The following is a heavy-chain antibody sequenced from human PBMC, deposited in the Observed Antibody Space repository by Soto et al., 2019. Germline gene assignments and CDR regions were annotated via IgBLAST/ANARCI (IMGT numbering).Heavy chain of an antibody. CDR2: IGPDGTTT. CDR1: GFTFSSHW. J-gene: IGHJ4*02. V-gene: IGHV3-74*01. Sequence: PVGSLRLSCAASGFTFSSHWMHWVRQAPGKGLVWVSHIGPDGTTTRDADSVQGRFTISRDNARNTLYLQMDSLRDEDTAVYYCARDNNWSYDYWGQGILVTVSS. CDR3: ARDNNWSYDY. D-gene: IGHD1-1*01.